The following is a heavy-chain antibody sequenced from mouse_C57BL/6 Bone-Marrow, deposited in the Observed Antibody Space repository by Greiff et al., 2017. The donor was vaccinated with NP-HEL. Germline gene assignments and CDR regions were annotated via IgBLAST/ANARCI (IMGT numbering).Heavy chain of an antibody. V-gene: IGHV14-4*01. CDR3: TRYYYDYDVDY. Sequence: EVQLQESGAELVRPGASVKLSCTASGFNIKDDYMHWVKQRPEQGLEWIGWIDPENGDTEYASKFQGKATITADTYSNTAYLQLSSLTSEDTAVYYCTRYYYDYDVDYWGQGTTLTVSS. CDR1: GFNIKDDY. CDR2: IDPENGDT. J-gene: IGHJ2*01. D-gene: IGHD2-4*01.